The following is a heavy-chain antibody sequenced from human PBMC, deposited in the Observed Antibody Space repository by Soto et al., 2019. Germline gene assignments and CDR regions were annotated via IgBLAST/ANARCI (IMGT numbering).Heavy chain of an antibody. V-gene: IGHV3-33*01. CDR2: IWSDGSNE. Sequence: QVQLVESGGGVVQPGRSLRLSCAASEFTFSRHGMHWVRQAPGKGLQWVGVIWSDGSNEVYADSVKGRFIISRDNSKNILYLQMNSLRAEDTAVYYCARERTFGDNKHNDMDVWGTGIMGTVS. D-gene: IGHD3-10*01. J-gene: IGHJ6*03. CDR1: EFTFSRHG. CDR3: ARERTFGDNKHNDMDV.